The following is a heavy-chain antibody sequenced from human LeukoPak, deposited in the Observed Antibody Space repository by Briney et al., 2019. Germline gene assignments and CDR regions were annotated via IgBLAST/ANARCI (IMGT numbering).Heavy chain of an antibody. D-gene: IGHD1-26*01. J-gene: IGHJ4*02. CDR1: GFTFSSYE. Sequence: PGGSLRLSCAASGFTFSSYEMNWVRQSPGKGLEWVSYISGSGSSKYYADSVKGRFTISRDNAKNSLYLQMSSLRAEDTAVYYCARGEVGVGSTLFDYWGQGTLVTVSS. CDR3: ARGEVGVGSTLFDY. CDR2: ISGSGSSK. V-gene: IGHV3-48*03.